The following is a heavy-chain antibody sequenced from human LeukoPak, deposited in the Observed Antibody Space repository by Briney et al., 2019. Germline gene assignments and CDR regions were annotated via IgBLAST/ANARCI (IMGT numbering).Heavy chain of an antibody. CDR1: GGSISSSS. Sequence: ETLSLTCTVSGGSISSSSYYWGWIRPPPGKGLEWVSYISSTSSTKYYADSAKGRCTISRDNAKNSLYLQMNSLRAEDTAVYYCARGTLYYGSESYDYWGQGTLVIVSS. CDR2: ISSTSSTK. J-gene: IGHJ4*02. V-gene: IGHV3-48*01. D-gene: IGHD3-10*01. CDR3: ARGTLYYGSESYDY.